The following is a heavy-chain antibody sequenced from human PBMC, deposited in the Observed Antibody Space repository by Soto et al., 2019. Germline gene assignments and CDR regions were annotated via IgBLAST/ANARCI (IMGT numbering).Heavy chain of an antibody. CDR1: GFTFRKYA. J-gene: IGHJ4*02. D-gene: IGHD2-8*01. CDR3: AKDGGVSALYFDT. CDR2: ISDSDDDT. V-gene: IGHV3-23*01. Sequence: EVQLLESGGGLGQPGGSLRLSCTASGFTFRKYAMSWVRQAPGKGLEWISGISDSDDDTYYADSVRGRFTISRDNSKNTLYLQMNSLRGDDTAVYYCAKDGGVSALYFDTWGQGTLVTVSS.